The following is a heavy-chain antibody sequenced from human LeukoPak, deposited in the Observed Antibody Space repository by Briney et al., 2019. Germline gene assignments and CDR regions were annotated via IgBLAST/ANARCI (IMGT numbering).Heavy chain of an antibody. CDR2: ISAYNGNT. Sequence: ASVKVSCKASGYTFTSYDINWVRQATGQGLEWMGWISAYNGNTNYAQKLQGRVTMTTDTSTSTAYMELRSLRSDDTAVYYCARDRTVWFGELSQSGLFDPWGQGTLVTVSS. CDR1: GYTFTSYD. J-gene: IGHJ5*02. V-gene: IGHV1-18*01. CDR3: ARDRTVWFGELSQSGLFDP. D-gene: IGHD3-10*01.